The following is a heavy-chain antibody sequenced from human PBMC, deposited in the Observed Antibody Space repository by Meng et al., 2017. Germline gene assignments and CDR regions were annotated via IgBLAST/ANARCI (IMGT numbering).Heavy chain of an antibody. CDR3: ARVYDSSGYYGYYFDY. CDR1: GFTFSSYS. D-gene: IGHD3-22*01. CDR2: ISSSSSYI. Sequence: RRVGSGGGLAKPGGSLRLSCAASGFTFSSYSMTWVRQAPGKGLEWVSSISSSSSYIYYADSVKGRFTISRDNAKNSLYLQMNSLRAEDTAVYYCARVYDSSGYYGYYFDYWGQGTLVTVSS. V-gene: IGHV3-21*01. J-gene: IGHJ4*02.